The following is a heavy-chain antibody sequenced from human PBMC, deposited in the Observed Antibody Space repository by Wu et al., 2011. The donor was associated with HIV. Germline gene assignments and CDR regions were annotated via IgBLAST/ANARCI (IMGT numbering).Heavy chain of an antibody. Sequence: SGAEVKKPGAVSEGLLPGFWIHLHRLLYTLAATGPGQGLEWMGWINPNSGGTNYAQKFHGRVTLTRDTSIGTAYMELSRLTSEDTAVYYCARGPGSPHSDTQNWFDPWGQGTLVTVSS. CDR1: IHLHRLL. J-gene: IGHJ5*02. V-gene: IGHV1-2*02. D-gene: IGHD2-21*01. CDR3: ARGPGSPHSDTQNWFDP. CDR2: INPNSGGT.